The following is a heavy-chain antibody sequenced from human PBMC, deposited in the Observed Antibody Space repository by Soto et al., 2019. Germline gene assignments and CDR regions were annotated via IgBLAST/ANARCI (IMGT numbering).Heavy chain of an antibody. D-gene: IGHD2-15*01. J-gene: IGHJ4*02. CDR1: GGSITTGGYY. Sequence: SETLSLTCTGSGGSITTGGYYWSWIRQLPGKGLEWIGHRYYSESTYYNTSLKSRVSISLDTSKNQFSLKLSFVTAADTAMYYCARTKCSGGSCYAWSLDYWGQGTPVTVSS. V-gene: IGHV4-31*03. CDR2: RYYSEST. CDR3: ARTKCSGGSCYAWSLDY.